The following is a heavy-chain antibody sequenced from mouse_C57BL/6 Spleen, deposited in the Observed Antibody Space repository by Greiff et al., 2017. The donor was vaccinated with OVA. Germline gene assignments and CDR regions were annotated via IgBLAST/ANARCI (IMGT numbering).Heavy chain of an antibody. CDR2: IDPSDSYT. V-gene: IGHV1-59*01. D-gene: IGHD1-1*01. Sequence: QVQLQQPGAELVRPGTSVKLSCKASGYTFTSYWMHWVKQRPGQGLEWIGVIDPSDSYTNYNQKFKGKATLTVDTSSSPAYMQLSSLTSEDSAVYYCARGNYGSSQYYFDYWGQGTTLTVSS. CDR3: ARGNYGSSQYYFDY. CDR1: GYTFTSYW. J-gene: IGHJ2*01.